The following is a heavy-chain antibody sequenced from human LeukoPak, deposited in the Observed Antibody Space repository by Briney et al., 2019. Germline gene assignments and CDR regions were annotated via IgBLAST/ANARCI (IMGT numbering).Heavy chain of an antibody. CDR2: IYHSGST. Sequence: SETLSLTCAVSGGSISSGGYSWSWIRQPPGKGLEWIGYIYHSGSTYYNPSLKSRVTISVDRSKNQFSLKLSSVTAADTAVYYCARGVTSVQSFWYFDLWGRGTLVTVSS. D-gene: IGHD4-11*01. CDR3: ARGVTSVQSFWYFDL. CDR1: GGSISSGGYS. V-gene: IGHV4-30-2*01. J-gene: IGHJ2*01.